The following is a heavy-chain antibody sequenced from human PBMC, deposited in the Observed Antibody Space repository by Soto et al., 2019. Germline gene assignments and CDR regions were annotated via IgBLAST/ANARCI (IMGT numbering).Heavy chain of an antibody. D-gene: IGHD3-9*01. V-gene: IGHV1-46*01. Sequence: QVQLVQSGAEVKKPGASVKVSCKASGYTFTSYYMHWVRQAPGQGLEWMGIINPSGGSTSYAQKFQGRVTMTRDTSTSTVYMELSSLSSEDTDVYYCERGDHFDWTIPDDAFDIWGQGTMVTVSS. J-gene: IGHJ3*02. CDR1: GYTFTSYY. CDR3: ERGDHFDWTIPDDAFDI. CDR2: INPSGGST.